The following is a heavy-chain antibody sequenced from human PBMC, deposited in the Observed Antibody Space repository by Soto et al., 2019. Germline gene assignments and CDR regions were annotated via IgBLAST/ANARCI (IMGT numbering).Heavy chain of an antibody. CDR1: GGSISSYY. J-gene: IGHJ6*02. Sequence: SETLSLTCTVSGGSISSYYWSWIRQPPGKGLEWIGYIYYSGSTNYNPSLKSRVTISVDTSKNQFSLKLSSVTAADTAVYYCARDRRWFGELSGGMDVWGQGTTVTVSS. D-gene: IGHD3-10*01. V-gene: IGHV4-59*01. CDR2: IYYSGST. CDR3: ARDRRWFGELSGGMDV.